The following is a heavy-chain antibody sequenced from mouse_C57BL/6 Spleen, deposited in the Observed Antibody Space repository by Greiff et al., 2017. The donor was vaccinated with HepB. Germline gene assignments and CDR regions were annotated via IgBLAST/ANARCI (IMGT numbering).Heavy chain of an antibody. J-gene: IGHJ1*03. CDR2: IYPGDGDT. CDR3: ARSTVVEEYWYFDV. CDR1: GYAFSSYW. Sequence: LVESGAELVKPGASVKISCKASGYAFSSYWMNWVKQRPGKGLVWIGQIYPGDGDTNYNGKFKGKATLTADKSSSTAYMQLSSLTSEDSAVYFCARSTVVEEYWYFDVWGTGTTVTVSS. D-gene: IGHD1-1*01. V-gene: IGHV1-80*01.